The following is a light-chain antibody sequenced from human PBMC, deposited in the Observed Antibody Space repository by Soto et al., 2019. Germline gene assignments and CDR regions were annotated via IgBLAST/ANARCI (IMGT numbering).Light chain of an antibody. CDR1: QSVSSSY. CDR3: QQYSPTPSYT. J-gene: IGKJ2*01. V-gene: IGKV3-20*01. CDR2: GAS. Sequence: EIVLTQSPGTLSLSPGERATLSCRASQSVSSSYFAWYQQKPGQAPRLLIYGASSRATGVPDRFSGSGSGTDFTLTISRLEPEDFAVYYCQQYSPTPSYTFGRGTKLGIK.